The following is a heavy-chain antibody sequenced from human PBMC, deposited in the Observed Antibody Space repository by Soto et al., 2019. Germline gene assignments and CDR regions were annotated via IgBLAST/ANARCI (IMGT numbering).Heavy chain of an antibody. CDR2: ITGSSAST. CDR3: AYRTGLDY. Sequence: GGSLRLSCAASGFTFSSYAMSWVRQAPGKGLEWVSTITGSSASTYYADSVKGRFTISRDNSKNTLYLQMNSLRAEDTAVYYCAYRTGLDYWGQGTLVTVSS. CDR1: GFTFSSYA. D-gene: IGHD1-26*01. V-gene: IGHV3-23*01. J-gene: IGHJ4*02.